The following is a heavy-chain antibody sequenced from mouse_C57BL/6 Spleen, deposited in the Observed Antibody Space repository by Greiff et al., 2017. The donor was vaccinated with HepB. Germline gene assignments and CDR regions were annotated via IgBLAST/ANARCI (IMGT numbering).Heavy chain of an antibody. Sequence: QVQLKESGAELVRPGASVTLSCKASGYTFTDYEMHWVKQTPVHGLEWIGAIDPETGGTAYNQKFKGKAILTADKSSSTAYMELRSLTSEDSAVYYCTPTTVVGYFDYWGQGTTLTVSS. CDR3: TPTTVVGYFDY. CDR1: GYTFTDYE. J-gene: IGHJ2*01. D-gene: IGHD1-1*01. CDR2: IDPETGGT. V-gene: IGHV1-15*01.